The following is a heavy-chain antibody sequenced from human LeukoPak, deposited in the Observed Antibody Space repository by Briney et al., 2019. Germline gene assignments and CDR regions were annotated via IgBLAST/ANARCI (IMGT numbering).Heavy chain of an antibody. CDR3: AKAHSIAAAGVGY. J-gene: IGHJ4*02. V-gene: IGHV3-7*01. D-gene: IGHD6-13*01. Sequence: PGGSLRLSCAASGFSFNSYWMSWVRQAPGKGLEWVANIKQDGSEKYYVDSVKGRFTISRDNAKNSLYLQINSLRAEDTAVYYCAKAHSIAAAGVGYWGQRTLVTVSS. CDR1: GFSFNSYW. CDR2: IKQDGSEK.